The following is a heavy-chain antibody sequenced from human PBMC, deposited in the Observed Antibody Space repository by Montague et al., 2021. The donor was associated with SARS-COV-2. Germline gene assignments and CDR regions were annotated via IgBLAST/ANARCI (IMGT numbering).Heavy chain of an antibody. CDR1: GDSITNHY. J-gene: IGHJ1*01. CDR3: AREGPAAAGYFLR. V-gene: IGHV4-4*07. Sequence: SETLSLTCSVSGDSITNHYWSWIRQPAGKGLEWIGRMHFTGKTNFSPFFSSRLTMSADTSKNQFSLRLHSVTAADTAIYYCAREGPAAAGYFLRWGQGILVTVSS. CDR2: MHFTGKT. D-gene: IGHD2-2*01.